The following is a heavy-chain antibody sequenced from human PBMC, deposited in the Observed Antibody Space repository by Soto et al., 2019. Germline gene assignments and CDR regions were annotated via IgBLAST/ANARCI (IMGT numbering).Heavy chain of an antibody. CDR1: GYTFTSYA. J-gene: IGHJ4*02. CDR3: ATAPRWYNFAY. CDR2: INAGNGNT. D-gene: IGHD6-13*01. V-gene: IGHV1-3*01. Sequence: VSVQVSCKASGYTFTSYAMHWVRQAPGQRLEWMGWINAGNGNTKYSQKFQGRVTITRDTSASTAYMELSSLRSEDTAVYYCATAPRWYNFAYWGQGTLVTVSS.